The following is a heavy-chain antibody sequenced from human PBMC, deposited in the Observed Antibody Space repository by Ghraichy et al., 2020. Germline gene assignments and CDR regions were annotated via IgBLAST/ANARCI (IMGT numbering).Heavy chain of an antibody. CDR3: AKDAKWGFWD. J-gene: IGHJ4*02. Sequence: GGSLNISCAASGFTFAKYHMHWVRQPPGKGLEWVAFVPFNEESEKYSDSVKGRITASRDNSKNTVYLQMNSMRLEDTAVYYCAKDAKWGFWDWGQGTLVTVSS. D-gene: IGHD7-27*01. CDR1: GFTFAKYH. CDR2: VPFNEESE. V-gene: IGHV3-30*02.